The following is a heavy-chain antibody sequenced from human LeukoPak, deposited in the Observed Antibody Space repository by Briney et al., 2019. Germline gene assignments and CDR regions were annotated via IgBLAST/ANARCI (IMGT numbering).Heavy chain of an antibody. D-gene: IGHD1-14*01. CDR1: GGSISSSSYY. CDR3: ARGRIHPEYYYYMDV. CDR2: IYYSGST. V-gene: IGHV4-39*07. J-gene: IGHJ6*03. Sequence: SETLSLTCTVSGGSISSSSYYWGWIRQPPGKGLEWIGSIYYSGSTYYNPSLKSRVTISVDTSKNQFSLKLSSVTAADTGVYYCARGRIHPEYYYYMDVWGKGTTVTVSS.